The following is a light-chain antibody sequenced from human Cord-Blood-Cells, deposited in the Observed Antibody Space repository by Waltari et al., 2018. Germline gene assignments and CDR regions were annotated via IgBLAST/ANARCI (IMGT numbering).Light chain of an antibody. CDR1: SSNIGSNT. Sequence: QSVLTQPPSASGTPGQRVTISCSGSSSNIGSNTVNWYQQLPGTAPKLRIYSNQRPSGVPDRFSGSKSGTSASLAISGLQSEDEAEYYCAAWDDSLNGPVFGGGTKLTVL. J-gene: IGLJ2*01. CDR3: AAWDDSLNGPV. CDR2: SN. V-gene: IGLV1-44*01.